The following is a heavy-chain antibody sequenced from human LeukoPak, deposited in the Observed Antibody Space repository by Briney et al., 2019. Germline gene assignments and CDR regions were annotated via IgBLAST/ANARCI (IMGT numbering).Heavy chain of an antibody. CDR2: IYYSGST. J-gene: IGHJ4*02. CDR3: ARCYYDSSGYFDY. V-gene: IGHV4-59*08. Sequence: SETLSLTCTVSGGSISSYYWSWIRQPPGKGLEWIGYIYYSGSTNYNPSLKSRVTISVDTSKNQFSLKLSSVTAADTAVYYCARCYYDSSGYFDYWGQGTLVTVSS. CDR1: GGSISSYY. D-gene: IGHD3-22*01.